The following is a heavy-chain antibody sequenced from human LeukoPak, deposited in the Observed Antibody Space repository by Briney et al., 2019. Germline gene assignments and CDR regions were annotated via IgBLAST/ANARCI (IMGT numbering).Heavy chain of an antibody. CDR2: INAGNGNT. J-gene: IGHJ4*02. V-gene: IGHV1-3*01. D-gene: IGHD6-13*01. Sequence: ASVKVSCKASGYTFTSYAMHWVRQAPGQRLEWMGWINAGNGNTKYSQKFQGRVTITRDTSASTAYMELSSLRSDDTAVYYCARARRDSSSWYGYWGQGTLVTVSS. CDR1: GYTFTSYA. CDR3: ARARRDSSSWYGY.